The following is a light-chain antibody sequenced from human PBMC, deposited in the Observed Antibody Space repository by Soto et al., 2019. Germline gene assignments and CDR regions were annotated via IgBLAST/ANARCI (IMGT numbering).Light chain of an antibody. V-gene: IGKV3D-11*01. CDR1: QGIGVS. Sequence: DIVLTQSPDTLSVSQGERATLSCRASQGIGVSLAWYQHKPGQAPRLVIYRASNRAAGIPARFSGSGSGTDFTLTITSLEPEDIAIYFCHQRGSGPYTFGQGTNLEIK. CDR2: RAS. CDR3: HQRGSGPYT. J-gene: IGKJ2*01.